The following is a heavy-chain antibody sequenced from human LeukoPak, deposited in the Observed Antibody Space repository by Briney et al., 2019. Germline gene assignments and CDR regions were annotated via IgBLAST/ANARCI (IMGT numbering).Heavy chain of an antibody. CDR2: ISSSGSTI. CDR3: ARARRSPRYYYDSSGDPDY. Sequence: GGSLRLSCAASGFTFSDYYMSWIRQAPGKGLEWVSYISSSGSTIYYADSVKGRFTISRDNAKNSLYLQMNSLRAEDTAVYYCARARRSPRYYYDSSGDPDYWGQGTLVTVSS. CDR1: GFTFSDYY. J-gene: IGHJ4*02. V-gene: IGHV3-11*01. D-gene: IGHD3-22*01.